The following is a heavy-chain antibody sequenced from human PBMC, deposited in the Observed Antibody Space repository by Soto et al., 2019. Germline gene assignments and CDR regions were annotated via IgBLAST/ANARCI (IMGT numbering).Heavy chain of an antibody. D-gene: IGHD2-2*01. V-gene: IGHV5-10-1*01. CDR2: IDPSDSYT. Sequence: GESLKISCKGSGYSFTSYWISWVRQMPGKGLEWVVRIDPSDSYTNYSPSFQGHVTISADKSISTAYLRWSSLKASDTAMYYCARLDCSSTSCYYYYGMDVWGPGTTVTVSS. J-gene: IGHJ6*02. CDR3: ARLDCSSTSCYYYYGMDV. CDR1: GYSFTSYW.